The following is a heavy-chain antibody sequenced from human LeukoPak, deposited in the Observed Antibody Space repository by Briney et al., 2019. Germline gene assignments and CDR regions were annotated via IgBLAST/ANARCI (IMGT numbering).Heavy chain of an antibody. CDR3: ARGYSSTMMATIIDY. CDR1: GGSISRYY. J-gene: IGHJ4*02. V-gene: IGHV4-59*01. D-gene: IGHD5-24*01. Sequence: SETLSLTCTVSGGSISRYYWSWIRQPPGKGLEWIGYIYYSGSTNYNPSLKSRVTISVDTSKNQFSLKLSSVTAADTAVYYRARGYSSTMMATIIDYWGQGTLVTVSS. CDR2: IYYSGST.